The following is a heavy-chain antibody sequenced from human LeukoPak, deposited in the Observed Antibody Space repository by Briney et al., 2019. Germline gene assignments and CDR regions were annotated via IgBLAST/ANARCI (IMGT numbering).Heavy chain of an antibody. J-gene: IGHJ4*02. Sequence: SETLSLTCTVSGGSISSYYWSWIQQPPGKGLEWIGYIYYSGSTNYNPSLKSRVTISVDTSKNQFSLKLSSVTAADTAVYYCATVRRGYSYGYSFDYWGQGTLVTVSS. D-gene: IGHD5-18*01. CDR2: IYYSGST. V-gene: IGHV4-59*01. CDR1: GGSISSYY. CDR3: ATVRRGYSYGYSFDY.